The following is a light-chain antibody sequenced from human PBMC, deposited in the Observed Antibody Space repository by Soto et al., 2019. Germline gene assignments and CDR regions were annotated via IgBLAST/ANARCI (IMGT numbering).Light chain of an antibody. CDR2: EGS. CDR3: SSYAGSLTWV. Sequence: QSVLTQPASVSGSTEQSITISCTGPGSDVGSFDLVSWYQQHPGKAPKLIIFEGSKRPSGVSDRFSGSKSDNRASLTISGLQAEDEADYYCSSYAGSLTWVFGGGTKLTVL. J-gene: IGLJ3*02. CDR1: GSDVGSFDL. V-gene: IGLV2-23*01.